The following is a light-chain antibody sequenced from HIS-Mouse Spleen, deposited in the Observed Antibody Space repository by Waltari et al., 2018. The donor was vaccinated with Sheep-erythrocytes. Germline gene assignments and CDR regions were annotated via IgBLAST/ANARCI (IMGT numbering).Light chain of an antibody. CDR3: QAWDSSTYV. CDR2: QDS. J-gene: IGLJ1*01. CDR1: NLGDNH. V-gene: IGLV3-1*01. Sequence: SYELTQPPSVSVSPGQPASIPCSGHNLGDNHACWYQQKPGQSPVLVIYQDSKRPSGIPERFSGSNSGNTATLTISGTQAMDEADYYCQAWDSSTYVFGTGTKVTVL.